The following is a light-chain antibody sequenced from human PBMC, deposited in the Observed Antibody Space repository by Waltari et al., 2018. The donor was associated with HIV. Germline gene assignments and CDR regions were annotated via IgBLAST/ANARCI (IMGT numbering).Light chain of an antibody. CDR2: EVS. J-gene: IGLJ3*02. CDR1: RRDLVYYYS. CDR3: TSYISSATPV. V-gene: IGLV2-14*01. Sequence: QSGLPPPASVSGSPGQSITISCTASRRDLVYYYSVSWYQNHPGKAPKVIIFEVSNRPSGIPNRFSGSKSGSTASLTISGLQAEDEAYYFCTSYISSATPVFGGGTKVTVL.